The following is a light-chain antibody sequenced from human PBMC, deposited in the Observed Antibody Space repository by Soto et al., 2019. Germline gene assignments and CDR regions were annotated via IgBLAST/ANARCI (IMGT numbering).Light chain of an antibody. CDR1: ESVTNSD. CDR3: QQYASSPRT. Sequence: EILLTQSPGTLSLSPGERATLSCRASESVTNSDLVWYQQKPGQAPRLLIYVASSRATGIPDRFSDSGAGTHFALTIRRLEPEDFAVYYCQQYASSPRTFVQGPKVEIK. J-gene: IGKJ1*01. CDR2: VAS. V-gene: IGKV3-20*01.